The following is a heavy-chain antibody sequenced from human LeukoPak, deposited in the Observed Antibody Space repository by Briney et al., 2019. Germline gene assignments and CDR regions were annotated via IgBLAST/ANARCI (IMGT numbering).Heavy chain of an antibody. Sequence: SETLSLTCTVSGGSISSSTYDWGWVRQPPGKGLEWIGNIYHSGSTYYKPSLKSRVTISVDTSKDQFSLKLSSVTAADTAVYYCATGKDFVVVVAATLQYWGQGTLVTVSS. CDR3: ATGKDFVVVVAATLQY. CDR1: GGSISSSTYD. J-gene: IGHJ4*02. D-gene: IGHD2-15*01. V-gene: IGHV4-39*01. CDR2: IYHSGST.